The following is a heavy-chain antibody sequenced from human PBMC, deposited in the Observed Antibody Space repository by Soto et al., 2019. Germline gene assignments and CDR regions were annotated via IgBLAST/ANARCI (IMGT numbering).Heavy chain of an antibody. V-gene: IGHV3-15*07. D-gene: IGHD2-15*01. J-gene: IGHJ4*02. Sequence: GGSLRLSCAGSGFTFSNAWMNWVRQAPGKGLEWVGRIKSKPDGGTTDYAAPVKGRFTISRDDSKNTVYLQINSLENEDTAKYFCSTGGYYFDYWGRGTXVTVSS. CDR1: GFTFSNAW. CDR3: STGGYYFDY. CDR2: IKSKPDGGTT.